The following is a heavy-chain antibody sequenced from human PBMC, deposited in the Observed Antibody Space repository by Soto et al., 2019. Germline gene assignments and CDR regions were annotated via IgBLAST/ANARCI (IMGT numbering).Heavy chain of an antibody. J-gene: IGHJ6*02. Sequence: SETLSLTCTVSGASMNSYHWSWIRQPAGKGLEWIGHIHSSGSTNYNPSLKSRVTMSVDTSKNQFSLKLSSVTAADTAVYYCARQRPTDGRWEFANYYGMDVWGQGTPVTVSS. V-gene: IGHV4-4*07. CDR3: ARQRPTDGRWEFANYYGMDV. CDR2: IHSSGST. CDR1: GASMNSYH. D-gene: IGHD1-26*01.